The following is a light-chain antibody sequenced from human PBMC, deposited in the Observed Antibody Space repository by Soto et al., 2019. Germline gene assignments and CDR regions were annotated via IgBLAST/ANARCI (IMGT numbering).Light chain of an antibody. J-gene: IGKJ4*01. Sequence: DIVMTQCPDSLAVSLGERATINCKSSQSILYSSNNRNYLAWYQQKPGQPPKLLIYWAYTRESGVPDRFSGSGSGTDFTLTISSLQAEDAAVYFCQQYYISPLTFGRGTQVEIK. CDR3: QQYYISPLT. CDR1: QSILYSSNNRNY. V-gene: IGKV4-1*01. CDR2: WAY.